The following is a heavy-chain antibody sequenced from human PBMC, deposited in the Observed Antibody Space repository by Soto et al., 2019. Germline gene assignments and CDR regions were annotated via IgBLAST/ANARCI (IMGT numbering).Heavy chain of an antibody. V-gene: IGHV3-43*01. Sequence: DVQLVESGGVVVQPGGSLRLSCAASGFTFDDYTMHWVRQAPGKGLEWVSLISWDGGSTYYADSVKGRFTISRDNSKNSLYLQMNSLRTEDTALYYCAKDIVARSYYTDYYYYGMDVWGQGTTVTVSS. CDR1: GFTFDDYT. J-gene: IGHJ6*02. CDR3: AKDIVARSYYTDYYYYGMDV. D-gene: IGHD3-10*01. CDR2: ISWDGGST.